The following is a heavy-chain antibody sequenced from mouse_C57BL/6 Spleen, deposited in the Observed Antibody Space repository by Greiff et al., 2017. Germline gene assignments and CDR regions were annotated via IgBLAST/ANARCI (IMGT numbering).Heavy chain of an antibody. D-gene: IGHD1-1*01. V-gene: IGHV5-17*01. CDR2: ISSGSSTI. CDR1: GFTFSDYG. Sequence: EVQLVESGGGLVKPGGSLKLSCAASGFTFSDYGMHWVRQAPEKGLEWVAYISSGSSTIYYADTVKGRFTISRDNAKNTLFLQMTRLRSEDTAMYYCARGDYGARDYWGQGTSVTVSS. CDR3: ARGDYGARDY. J-gene: IGHJ4*01.